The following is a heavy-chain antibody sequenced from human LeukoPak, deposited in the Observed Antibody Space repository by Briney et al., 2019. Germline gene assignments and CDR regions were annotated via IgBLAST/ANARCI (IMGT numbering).Heavy chain of an antibody. CDR1: GGSISSYY. D-gene: IGHD3-22*01. J-gene: IGHJ4*02. Sequence: SETLSLTCTVSGGSISSYYWSWIRQPPGKGLEWIGYIYYSGSTNYNPSLKSRVTISVDTSKNQFSLKLSSVTAADTAVYYCARATSYYDSSWDYWGQGTLVTVSS. CDR3: ARATSYYDSSWDY. CDR2: IYYSGST. V-gene: IGHV4-59*01.